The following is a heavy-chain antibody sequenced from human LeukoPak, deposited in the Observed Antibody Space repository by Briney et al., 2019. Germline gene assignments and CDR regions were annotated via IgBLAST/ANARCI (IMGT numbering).Heavy chain of an antibody. J-gene: IGHJ4*02. CDR3: ARDAPTAYCSGGTCYFDY. CDR1: GGSISSSSYY. Sequence: SETLSLTCTVSGGSISSSSYYWGWIRQPPGKGLEWIGSIYYSGSTNYNPSLKSRVTMSVDTSKNQFSLKLSSVTAADTAVYYCARDAPTAYCSGGTCYFDYWGQGTLVTVSS. CDR2: IYYSGST. V-gene: IGHV4-39*07. D-gene: IGHD2-15*01.